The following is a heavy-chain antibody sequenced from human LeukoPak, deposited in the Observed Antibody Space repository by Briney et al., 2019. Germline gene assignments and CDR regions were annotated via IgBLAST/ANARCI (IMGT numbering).Heavy chain of an antibody. CDR3: ARDAGWRLDP. V-gene: IGHV3-72*01. J-gene: IGHJ5*02. CDR2: IRNKANSYII. CDR1: GFTFSGHN. Sequence: TGGSLRLSCAASGFTFSGHNMDWVRQAPGKGLEWVGRIRNKANSYIIEDAASVRGRFTISRDDSKNSLFLQMNSLRAEDTAVYYCARDAGWRLDPWGQGTLVTVSS. D-gene: IGHD3-3*01.